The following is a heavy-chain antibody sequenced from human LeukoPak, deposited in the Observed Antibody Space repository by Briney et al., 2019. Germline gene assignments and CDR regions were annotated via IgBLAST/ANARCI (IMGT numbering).Heavy chain of an antibody. V-gene: IGHV3-33*01. D-gene: IGHD2-15*01. CDR1: GFTFSSYG. CDR3: ARDFGEYCSGGSCLIYYYYGMDV. CDR2: IWYDGSNK. J-gene: IGHJ6*02. Sequence: GGSLRLSCAASGFTFSSYGMHWVRQAPGKGLEWVAVIWYDGSNKYYADSVKGRLTISRDNSKNTLYLQMNSLRAEDTAVYYCARDFGEYCSGGSCLIYYYYGMDVWGQGTAVTVSS.